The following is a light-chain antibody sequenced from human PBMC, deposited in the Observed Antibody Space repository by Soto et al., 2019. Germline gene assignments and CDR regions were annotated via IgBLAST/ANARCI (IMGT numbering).Light chain of an antibody. CDR1: HDITTY. Sequence: DIQLTQSPSSLSASVGDRVTITCRTTHDITTYLSWYQQTSGKAPKLLIYGAFSLQSGVPSRFSGNGSGTDFTLTISGLQPDDFATYYCQETSSKSRTFGPGTTVDIK. J-gene: IGKJ3*01. V-gene: IGKV1-39*01. CDR2: GAF. CDR3: QETSSKSRT.